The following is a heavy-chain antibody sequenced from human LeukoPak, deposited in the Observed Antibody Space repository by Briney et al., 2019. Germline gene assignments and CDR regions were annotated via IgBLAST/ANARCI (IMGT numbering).Heavy chain of an antibody. Sequence: ASVKVSCKASGGTLSSYAISWVRQAPGQGLEWMGGIIPIFGTANYAQKFQGRVTITADKSTSTAYMELSSLRSEDTAVYYCAREARDGYNFDYWGQGTLVTVSS. CDR1: GGTLSSYA. CDR2: IIPIFGTA. V-gene: IGHV1-69*06. D-gene: IGHD5-24*01. CDR3: AREARDGYNFDY. J-gene: IGHJ4*02.